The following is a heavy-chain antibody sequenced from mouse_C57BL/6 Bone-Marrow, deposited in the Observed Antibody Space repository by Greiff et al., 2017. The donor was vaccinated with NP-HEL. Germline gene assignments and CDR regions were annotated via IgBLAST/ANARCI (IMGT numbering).Heavy chain of an antibody. Sequence: EVKVVESGGDLVKPGGSLKLSCAASGFTFRSYGMSWVRQTPDKRLEWVATISSGGSYTYYPDSVNGRFTISRDNAKNTLYLQMSSLKSEDTAMYYCARHAIYYYAPFAYWGQGTLVTVSA. CDR3: ARHAIYYYAPFAY. CDR2: ISSGGSYT. CDR1: GFTFRSYG. D-gene: IGHD1-1*01. V-gene: IGHV5-6*01. J-gene: IGHJ3*01.